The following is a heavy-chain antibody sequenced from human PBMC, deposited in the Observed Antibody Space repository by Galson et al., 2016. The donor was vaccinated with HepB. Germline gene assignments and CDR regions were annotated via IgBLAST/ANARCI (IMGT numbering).Heavy chain of an antibody. Sequence: SLRLSCAASGFTFNNFGMHWVRQAPGKGLEWVAFISNYATNKYYADSVRGRFTISRANSKNTVYLQMNTLTADDTAMDHCVRDGAVYHHAIDPWGQGTLVTVSS. CDR2: ISNYATNK. V-gene: IGHV3-33*05. J-gene: IGHJ5*02. CDR3: VRDGAVYHHAIDP. CDR1: GFTFNNFG. D-gene: IGHD2-8*01.